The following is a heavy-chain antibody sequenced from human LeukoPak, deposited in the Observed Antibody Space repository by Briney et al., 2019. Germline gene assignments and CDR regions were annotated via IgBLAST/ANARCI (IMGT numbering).Heavy chain of an antibody. V-gene: IGHV4-34*01. D-gene: IGHD3-16*01. Sequence: PSETLSLTCAVYGGSFSGYYWSWLRQPPGKGLEWIGEINHSGSTNYNPSLKSRVTISVDTSKNQFSLKLSSVTAADTAVYYCARLMNTRVDREYYFDYWGQGTLVTVSS. CDR3: ARLMNTRVDREYYFDY. CDR1: GGSFSGYY. J-gene: IGHJ4*02. CDR2: INHSGST.